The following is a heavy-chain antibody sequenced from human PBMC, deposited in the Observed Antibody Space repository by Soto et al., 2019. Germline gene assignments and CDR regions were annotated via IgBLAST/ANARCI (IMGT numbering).Heavy chain of an antibody. V-gene: IGHV1-58*01. CDR1: GFTFPSDA. Sequence: SLTVSCKASGFTFPSDALQWVRQARGQRLEWIGWIVVGSGNTNYAQKFQERVTITRDMSTSTAYMELSSLRSEDTAVHYCAAVSRIVGATTFDYWGQGTLVTVSS. J-gene: IGHJ4*02. CDR2: IVVGSGNT. D-gene: IGHD1-26*01. CDR3: AAVSRIVGATTFDY.